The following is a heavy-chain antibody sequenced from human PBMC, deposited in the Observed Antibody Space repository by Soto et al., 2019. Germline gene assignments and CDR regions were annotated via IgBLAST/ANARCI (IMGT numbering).Heavy chain of an antibody. V-gene: IGHV3-33*01. CDR3: ARDGAFSYYGSGILDY. J-gene: IGHJ4*02. D-gene: IGHD3-10*01. CDR2: IWYDGSNK. CDR1: GFTFSSYG. Sequence: GGSLRLSCAASGFTFSSYGMHWVRQAPGKGLEWVAVIWYDGSNKYYADSVKGRFTISRDNSKNTLYLQMNSLRAEDTAVYYCARDGAFSYYGSGILDYWGQGTLVTVSS.